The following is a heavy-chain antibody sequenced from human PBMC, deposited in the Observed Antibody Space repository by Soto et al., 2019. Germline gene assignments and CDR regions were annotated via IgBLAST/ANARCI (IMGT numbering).Heavy chain of an antibody. V-gene: IGHV5-10-1*04. CDR3: ARHYYYDSSYYYPTNTQLPLDY. D-gene: IGHD3-22*01. CDR1: GYSFTSYW. J-gene: IGHJ4*02. Sequence: GESLKISCKGFGYSFTSYWITWVRQMPGKSLGWMGRIDPSDSYTNNSPSFQGQVTISADKSISTAYLQWSSLKASDSAMYFCARHYYYDSSYYYPTNTQLPLDYWGQGTLVTVSS. CDR2: IDPSDSYT.